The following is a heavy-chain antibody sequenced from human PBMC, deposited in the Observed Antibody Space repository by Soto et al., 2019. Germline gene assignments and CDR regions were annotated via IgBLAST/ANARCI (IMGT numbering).Heavy chain of an antibody. Sequence: QVQLQESGPGLVKPSQTLSLTCTVSGGSISSGGYYWSWIRQHPGKGLEWIGYIYYSGSTYYNPSLKSRVTISVDTSKNQFSLKLSSVTAADTAVYYCARAASSGGSCYSCVWFDPWGQGTLVTVSS. V-gene: IGHV4-31*03. J-gene: IGHJ5*02. CDR3: ARAASSGGSCYSCVWFDP. D-gene: IGHD2-15*01. CDR2: IYYSGST. CDR1: GGSISSGGYY.